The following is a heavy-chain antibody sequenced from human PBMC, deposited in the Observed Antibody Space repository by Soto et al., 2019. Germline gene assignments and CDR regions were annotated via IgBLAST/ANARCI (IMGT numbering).Heavy chain of an antibody. J-gene: IGHJ4*02. Sequence: SETLSLTCTVSDGSIRGYHWSWIRQTPGKGLEWIGYIYYSGSTNYNPSLNSRVTISLDTSKKQFFLRLNSVTAADTAVYYCARGEAADSFDYWGQGALVTVSS. D-gene: IGHD6-13*01. CDR1: DGSIRGYH. V-gene: IGHV4-59*01. CDR3: ARGEAADSFDY. CDR2: IYYSGST.